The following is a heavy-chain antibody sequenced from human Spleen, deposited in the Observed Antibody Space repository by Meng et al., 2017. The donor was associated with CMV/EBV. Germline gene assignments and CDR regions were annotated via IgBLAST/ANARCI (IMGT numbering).Heavy chain of an antibody. D-gene: IGHD1-1*01. J-gene: IGHJ6*02. V-gene: IGHV3-48*04. CDR2: ISSSGTSI. Sequence: GESLKISCAASGFIFRSNTMMWVRQAPGKGLEWVSYISSSGTSIYYADSVKGRFTISRDNAKNSLYLQMSRLRAEDTAVYYCARDLNDAYGMDVWGQGTTVTVSS. CDR1: GFIFRSNT. CDR3: ARDLNDAYGMDV.